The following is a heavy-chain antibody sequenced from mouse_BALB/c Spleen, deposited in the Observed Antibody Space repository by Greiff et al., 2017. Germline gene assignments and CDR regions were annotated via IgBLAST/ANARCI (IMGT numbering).Heavy chain of an antibody. CDR2: ISYSGST. J-gene: IGHJ3*01. CDR3: ARSQYGNYQFAY. D-gene: IGHD2-10*02. Sequence: EVQLQESGPGLVKPSQSLSLTCTVTGYSITSDYAWNWIRQFPGNKLEWMGYISYSGSTSYNPSLKSRISITRDTSKNQFFLQLNSVTTEDTATYYCARSQYGNYQFAYWGQGTLVTVSA. CDR1: GYSITSDYA. V-gene: IGHV3-2*02.